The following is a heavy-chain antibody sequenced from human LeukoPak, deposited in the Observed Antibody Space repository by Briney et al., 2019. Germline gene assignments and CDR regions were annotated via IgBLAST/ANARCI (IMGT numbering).Heavy chain of an antibody. D-gene: IGHD1-7*01. CDR2: MNPNSGNT. J-gene: IGHJ4*02. Sequence: GASVKVSCKASGYTFTSYDINWVRQATGQGLEWMGWMNPNSGNTGYAQKFQGRVTMTRDTSINTAYMELSRLKSDDTAVFYCAREGPITGTTIYYWGQGTLVTVSS. CDR1: GYTFTSYD. V-gene: IGHV1-8*01. CDR3: AREGPITGTTIYY.